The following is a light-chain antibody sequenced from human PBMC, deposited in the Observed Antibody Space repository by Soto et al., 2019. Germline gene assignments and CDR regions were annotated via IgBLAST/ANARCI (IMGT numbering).Light chain of an antibody. CDR2: DAS. V-gene: IGKV3-20*01. CDR1: QTVRNNY. Sequence: DIVLKQSPSTLSSLQGDRVTLSCRASQTVRNNYLAWYQQKPGQAPRLLIYDASSRATGIPDRFSGSGSGTDFTLTISRLEPEDFAVYYCQQYGSSPITFCQGTLLEIK. CDR3: QQYGSSPIT. J-gene: IGKJ5*01.